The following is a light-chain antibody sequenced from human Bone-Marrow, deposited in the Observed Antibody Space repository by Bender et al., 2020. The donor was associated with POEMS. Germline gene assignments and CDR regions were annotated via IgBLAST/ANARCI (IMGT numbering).Light chain of an antibody. V-gene: IGLV2-14*03. CDR1: SSDVGAYNY. CDR2: DVI. Sequence: QSALTQPPSASGSPGQSITISCTGSSSDVGAYNYVSWYQQHPGKAPKLMIYDVISRPSGVSDRFSGSKSGNTASLTISGLQAEDEADYYCTSYSSSSIAYVFGTGTKVTVL. CDR3: TSYSSSSIAYV. J-gene: IGLJ1*01.